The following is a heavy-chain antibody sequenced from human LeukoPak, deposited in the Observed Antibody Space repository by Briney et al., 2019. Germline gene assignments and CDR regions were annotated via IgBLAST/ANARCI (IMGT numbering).Heavy chain of an antibody. CDR3: AREGYDILTGYPDHYYYAMDV. J-gene: IGHJ6*02. CDR1: GGSISSGGYY. CDR2: IYYSGST. D-gene: IGHD3-9*01. Sequence: SETLSLTCTVSGGSISSGGYYWSWIRQHPGKGLEWIGYIYYSGSTYYNPSLKSRVTVSVDTSKNQFSLKLSSVTAADTAVYYCAREGYDILTGYPDHYYYAMDVWGQGTTVTVSS. V-gene: IGHV4-31*03.